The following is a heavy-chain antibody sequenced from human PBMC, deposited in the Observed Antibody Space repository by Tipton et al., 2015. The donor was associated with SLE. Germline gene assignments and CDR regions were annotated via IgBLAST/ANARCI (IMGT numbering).Heavy chain of an antibody. CDR1: GDSISSNTYY. D-gene: IGHD2/OR15-2a*01. Sequence: TLSLTCTVSGDSISSNTYYWGWIRQTPGKGLEWIGRIYYTGSTYYNPSLKSRVTISLYTSANQFSLHLSSVTAADTAVYDCARYEFGSGWVPYFVGFWGQRNLLTVSS. J-gene: IGHJ4*02. V-gene: IGHV4-39*07. CDR2: IYYTGST. CDR3: ARYEFGSGWVPYFVGF.